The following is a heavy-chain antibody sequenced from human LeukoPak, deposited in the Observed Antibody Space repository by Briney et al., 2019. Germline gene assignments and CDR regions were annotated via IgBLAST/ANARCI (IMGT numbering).Heavy chain of an antibody. Sequence: SETLSLTCTVSGGSISSSSYYWGWIRQPPGKGLEWIGSIYYSGSTYYNPSLKSRVTISVDTSKNQFSLKLSSVTAADTAVYYCARGEYIAAIPYWGQGTLVTVSS. V-gene: IGHV4-39*01. CDR3: ARGEYIAAIPY. CDR1: GGSISSSSYY. J-gene: IGHJ4*02. D-gene: IGHD6-6*01. CDR2: IYYSGST.